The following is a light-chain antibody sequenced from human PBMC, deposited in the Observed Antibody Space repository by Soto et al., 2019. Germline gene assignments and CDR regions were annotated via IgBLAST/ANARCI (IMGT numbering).Light chain of an antibody. CDR3: MQGLTTPLT. CDR1: QSLLSSNGKTY. CDR2: LGS. V-gene: IGKV2-28*01. Sequence: DIVLTQSPLSLPVTPGEPASISCRSSQSLLSSNGKTYLDWYLQKPGQSPQVLIYLGSNRASGVPDRFSGSGSGTDFTLKISRVEAEDVGICYCMQGLTTPLTFGGGTKVDIK. J-gene: IGKJ4*01.